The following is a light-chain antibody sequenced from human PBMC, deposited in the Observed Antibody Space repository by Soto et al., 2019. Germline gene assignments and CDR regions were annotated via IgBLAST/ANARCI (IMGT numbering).Light chain of an antibody. CDR2: DAS. V-gene: IGKV1-33*01. CDR1: QNINNY. CDR3: QQYENLPT. Sequence: DIQMTQSPSSLSASVRDRVTNTCQASQNINNYLNWYQQKPGRAPKLLIYDASNLEAGVPSRFRGSGSGTDFTFTISRLQPEDIATYYCQQYENLPTFGQGTRLEIK. J-gene: IGKJ5*01.